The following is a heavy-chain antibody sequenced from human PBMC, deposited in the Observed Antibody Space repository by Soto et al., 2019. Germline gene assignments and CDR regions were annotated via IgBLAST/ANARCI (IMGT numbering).Heavy chain of an antibody. D-gene: IGHD3-10*01. CDR3: ARGSTMGRVVIAQLDY. J-gene: IGHJ4*02. CDR2: INACNGNT. V-gene: IGHV1-3*01. CDR1: GYTFTRYA. Sequence: QVQLVQSGAEVKKPGASVKVSGKASGYTFTRYAMHWVRQAPGQRLEWMGGINACNGNTKYSQKLQGRVTINRDTSARTAYMELSRLRYEDTAVYYCARGSTMGRVVIAQLDYWGQGNLVTVSS.